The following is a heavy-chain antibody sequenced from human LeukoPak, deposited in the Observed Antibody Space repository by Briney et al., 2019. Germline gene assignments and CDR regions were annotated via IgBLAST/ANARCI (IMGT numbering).Heavy chain of an antibody. Sequence: ASVKVSCKASGYTFTSYDINWVRQATGQGLEWMGWINPNSGGTNYAQKFQGRVTMTRDTSISTAYMELSRLRSDDTAVYYCARGYSGYDFDYWGQGTLVTVSS. CDR1: GYTFTSYD. V-gene: IGHV1-2*02. CDR2: INPNSGGT. J-gene: IGHJ4*02. CDR3: ARGYSGYDFDY. D-gene: IGHD5-12*01.